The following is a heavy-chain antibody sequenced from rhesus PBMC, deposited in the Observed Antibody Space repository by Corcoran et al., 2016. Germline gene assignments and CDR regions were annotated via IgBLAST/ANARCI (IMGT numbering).Heavy chain of an antibody. CDR1: GGSLSRANW. CDR2: ISGSGGST. J-gene: IGHJ1*01. Sequence: QLQLQESGPGLVKPSETLSLTFAVSGGSLSRANWWSWLRQPPGKGLEWIGRISGSGGSTNYNPSLTSRVTVSIDTSKNQFSLKVRSVTAADTAVYYCASHSGFWGQGALVTVSS. V-gene: IGHV4-57*02. CDR3: ASHSGF.